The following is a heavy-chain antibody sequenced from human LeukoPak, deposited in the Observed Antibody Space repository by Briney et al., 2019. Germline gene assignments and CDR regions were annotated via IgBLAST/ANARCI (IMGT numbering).Heavy chain of an antibody. CDR3: ARSGGPSSWSNYWYFDL. CDR1: GDSISSGGYY. CDR2: IYYSGST. V-gene: IGHV4-31*03. Sequence: SETLSLTCIVSGDSISSGGYYWSWIRQHPGKGLEWIGYIYYSGSTYYNPSLKSRVTISVDTSKNQFSLKLSSVTAADTAVYYCARSGGPSSWSNYWYFDLWGRGTLVTVSS. J-gene: IGHJ2*01. D-gene: IGHD6-13*01.